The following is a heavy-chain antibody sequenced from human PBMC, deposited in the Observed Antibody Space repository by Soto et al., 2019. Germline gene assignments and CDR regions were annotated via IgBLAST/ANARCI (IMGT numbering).Heavy chain of an antibody. Sequence: EVQLVESGGGLIQPGGSLRLYCAASGFTVSSNYMSWVRQAPGKGLEWVSVIYSGGSTYYADSVKGRFTISRDNSKNTLYIQMNSLRAEDTAVYYCARNYYDSGGGFDYWGQGTLVTVSS. CDR3: ARNYYDSGGGFDY. CDR2: IYSGGST. CDR1: GFTVSSNY. D-gene: IGHD3-22*01. V-gene: IGHV3-53*01. J-gene: IGHJ4*02.